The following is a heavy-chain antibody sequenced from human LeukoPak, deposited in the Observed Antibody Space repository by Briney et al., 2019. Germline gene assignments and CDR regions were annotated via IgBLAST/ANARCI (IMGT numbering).Heavy chain of an antibody. CDR2: ISGSGGST. D-gene: IGHD1-26*01. V-gene: IGHV3-23*01. J-gene: IGHJ4*02. CDR3: AKAVSGNYIKGFDY. Sequence: GGSLRLSCAASGFTFSSYAMNWVRQAPGKGLEWVSAISGSGGSTYYADSVKGRFTISRDNSKNTLYLQMNSLRAEGTAVYYCAKAVSGNYIKGFDYWGQGILVTVSS. CDR1: GFTFSSYA.